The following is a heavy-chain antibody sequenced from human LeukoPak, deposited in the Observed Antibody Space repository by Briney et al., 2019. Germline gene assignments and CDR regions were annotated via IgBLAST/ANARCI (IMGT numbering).Heavy chain of an antibody. CDR3: ASAGGSGSYYDY. D-gene: IGHD3-10*01. J-gene: IGHJ4*02. V-gene: IGHV4-34*01. Sequence: SETLSLTCAVYGGSFSGYYWSWIRQPPGKGLEWIGEINHSGSTNYNPSLKSRVTISVDTSKNQFSLKLSSVTAADTAVYYCASAGGSGSYYDYWGQGTLVTVSS. CDR1: GGSFSGYY. CDR2: INHSGST.